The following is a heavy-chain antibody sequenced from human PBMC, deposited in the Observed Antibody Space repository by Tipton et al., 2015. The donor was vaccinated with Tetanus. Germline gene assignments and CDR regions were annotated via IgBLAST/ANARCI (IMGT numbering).Heavy chain of an antibody. CDR3: ARGTFYAFDF. CDR1: GGSINSGGHF. J-gene: IGHJ4*02. V-gene: IGHV4-31*03. D-gene: IGHD2/OR15-2a*01. Sequence: TLSLTCTVSGGSINSGGHFWTWIRQRSGKGLEWIGHIRDNGNSYANPSLSGRVTMSVDTRKNQFSLNLTSVSVADTATYYCARGTFYAFDFWGQGVQVTFSS. CDR2: IRDNGNS.